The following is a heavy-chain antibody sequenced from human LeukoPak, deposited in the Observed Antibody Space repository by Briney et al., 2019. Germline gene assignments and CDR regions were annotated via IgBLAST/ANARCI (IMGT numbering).Heavy chain of an antibody. CDR1: GGSISSGSYY. D-gene: IGHD5-18*01. CDR3: AREGYSYGYYYFDY. Sequence: SETLSLTCTVSGGSISSGSYYWSWIRQPAGKGLEWIGRIYTSGSTNYNPSLKSRVTISVDTSKNQFSLKLSSVTAADTAVYYCAREGYSYGYYYFDYWGQGTLVTVSS. J-gene: IGHJ4*02. CDR2: IYTSGST. V-gene: IGHV4-61*02.